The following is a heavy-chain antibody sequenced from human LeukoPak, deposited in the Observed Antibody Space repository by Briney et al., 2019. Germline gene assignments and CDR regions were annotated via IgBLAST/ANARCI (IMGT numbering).Heavy chain of an antibody. D-gene: IGHD6-13*01. CDR2: IYYSGST. V-gene: IGHV4-61*08. CDR1: GGSISSGGYY. Sequence: SETLSLTCTVSGGSISSGGYYWSWIRQPPGKGLEWIGYIYYSGSTNYNPSLKSRVTISVDTSKNQFSLKLSSVTAADTAVYYCARDHGYSSSWFRWDYYGMDVWGQGTTVTVSS. CDR3: ARDHGYSSSWFRWDYYGMDV. J-gene: IGHJ6*02.